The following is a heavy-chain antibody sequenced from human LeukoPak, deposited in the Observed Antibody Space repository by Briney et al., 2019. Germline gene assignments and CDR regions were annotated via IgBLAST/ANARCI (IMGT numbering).Heavy chain of an antibody. J-gene: IGHJ4*02. CDR1: GFTFSSYS. CDR3: ARGMQGSRRIDY. V-gene: IGHV3-21*01. CDR2: ISSSSSYI. D-gene: IGHD2-15*01. Sequence: GGSLRLSCVASGFTFSSYSMNWVRQAPGKGLEWVSSISSSSSYIYYADSVKGRFTISRDNAKNSLYLQMNSLRAEDTAVYYCARGMQGSRRIDYWGQGTLVTVSS.